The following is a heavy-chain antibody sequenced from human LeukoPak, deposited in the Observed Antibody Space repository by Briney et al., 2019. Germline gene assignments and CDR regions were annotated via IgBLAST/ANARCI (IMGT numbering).Heavy chain of an antibody. V-gene: IGHV1-69*01. CDR2: IIPIFGTA. J-gene: IGHJ5*02. CDR1: GGTFTSYA. D-gene: IGHD2-15*01. Sequence: ASVKVSCKASGGTFTSYAISGVRQAPGQGLEWMGGIIPIFGTANYAQKFQGRVTITADESTSTAYMELSSPRSEDTAVYYCARDRYCSGGSCYSAGWFDPWGQGTLVTVSS. CDR3: ARDRYCSGGSCYSAGWFDP.